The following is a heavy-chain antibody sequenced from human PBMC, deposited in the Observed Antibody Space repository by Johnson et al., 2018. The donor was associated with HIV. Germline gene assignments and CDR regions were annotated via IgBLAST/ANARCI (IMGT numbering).Heavy chain of an antibody. J-gene: IGHJ3*02. CDR1: GFTFSSYA. V-gene: IGHV3-30*04. CDR2: ISYDGSNK. CDR3: ARVRWVSKWLSYDAFDI. Sequence: QVQLVESGGGVVQPGRSLRLSCAASGFTFSSYAMHWVRQAPGKGLEWVAVISYDGSNKYYADSVKGRFTISRDNSKNTLYLQMDSLRVEDTAVYYCARVRWVSKWLSYDAFDIWGQGTMVTVSS. D-gene: IGHD3-22*01.